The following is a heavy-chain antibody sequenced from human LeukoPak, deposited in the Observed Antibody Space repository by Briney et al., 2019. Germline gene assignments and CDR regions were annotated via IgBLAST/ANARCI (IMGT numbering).Heavy chain of an antibody. CDR3: ARVKRTIFGVVGPYYFDY. CDR2: INPSGGST. CDR1: GYTFTSYY. Sequence: VASVKVSCKASGYTFTSYYMHWVRQAPGQGLEWMGIINPSGGSTSYAQKLQGRVTMTRDTSTSTVYMELSSLRSEDTAVYYCARVKRTIFGVVGPYYFDYWGQGTLVTVSS. J-gene: IGHJ4*02. D-gene: IGHD3-3*01. V-gene: IGHV1-46*01.